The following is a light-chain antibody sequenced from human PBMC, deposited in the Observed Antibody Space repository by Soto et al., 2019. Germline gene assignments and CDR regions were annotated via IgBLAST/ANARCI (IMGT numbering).Light chain of an antibody. CDR2: GAY. V-gene: IGKV3-15*01. Sequence: EIVMTQSPATLSVSPGERATLSCRASQSVSFNLAWYQQKPGQAPRLLIFGAYTRATGIPARFSASGSGTEFTLTISSLQXEDFAVYYCQHYNNWPPMYTFGQGTKVDIK. CDR3: QHYNNWPPMYT. CDR1: QSVSFN. J-gene: IGKJ2*01.